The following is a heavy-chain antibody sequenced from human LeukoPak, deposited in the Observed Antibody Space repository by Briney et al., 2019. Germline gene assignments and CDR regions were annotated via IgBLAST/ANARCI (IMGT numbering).Heavy chain of an antibody. J-gene: IGHJ3*02. CDR1: CVSISGGVYY. CDR2: IYYSEST. D-gene: IGHD6-13*01. CDR3: ASGAWYSSSWYDAFDI. Sequence: PSETPSPPPTVSCVSISGGVYYLGWIRHHPGKGLEWVEYIYYSESTYYNPSLKSRVSISVDTSKNQFALKLSSVTAADTAVYYCASGAWYSSSWYDAFDIWGQGTMVTVSS. V-gene: IGHV4-31*03.